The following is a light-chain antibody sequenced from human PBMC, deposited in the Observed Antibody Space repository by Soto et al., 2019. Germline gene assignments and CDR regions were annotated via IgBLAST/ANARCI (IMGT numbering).Light chain of an antibody. Sequence: QCALTQPSSVSGSPGQSITISCTGTSSDVGSYNLVSWYQQHPGKAPKLMIYEVSKRPSGVSNRFSGSKSGNTASLTISGLQAEDEADYYCCSYAGSSTFVSGTGTKAPS. V-gene: IGLV2-23*02. CDR2: EVS. J-gene: IGLJ1*01. CDR3: CSYAGSSTFV. CDR1: SSDVGSYNL.